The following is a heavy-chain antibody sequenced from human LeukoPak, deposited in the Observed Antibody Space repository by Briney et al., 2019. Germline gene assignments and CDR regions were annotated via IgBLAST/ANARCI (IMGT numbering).Heavy chain of an antibody. CDR3: ARGGANWEPDY. D-gene: IGHD4/OR15-4a*01. V-gene: IGHV4-61*01. CDR2: IYYSGST. Sequence: PSETLSLTCTVSGGSVSSGSYYWSWIRQPPGKGLEWIGYIYYSGSTNYNPSLKSRVTISVDTSKNQFSLKLSSVTAADTAVYYCARGGANWEPDYWGQGTLVTVSS. CDR1: GGSVSSGSYY. J-gene: IGHJ4*02.